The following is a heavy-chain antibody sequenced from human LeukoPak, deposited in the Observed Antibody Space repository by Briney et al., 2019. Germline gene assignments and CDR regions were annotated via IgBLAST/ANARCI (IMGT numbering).Heavy chain of an antibody. V-gene: IGHV4-59*08. CDR3: ARHPPAPPQWLVHYNGDAFDI. CDR1: GGSISSYY. Sequence: SETLSLTCTVSGGSISSYYWSWIRQPPGKGLEWIGYIYYSGSTNYNPSLKSRVTISVDTSKNQFSLKLSSVTAADTAVYYCARHPPAPPQWLVHYNGDAFDIWGQGTMVTVSP. CDR2: IYYSGST. J-gene: IGHJ3*02. D-gene: IGHD6-19*01.